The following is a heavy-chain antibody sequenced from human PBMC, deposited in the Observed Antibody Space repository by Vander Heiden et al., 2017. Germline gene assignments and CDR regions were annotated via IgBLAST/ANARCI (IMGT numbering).Heavy chain of an antibody. J-gene: IGHJ6*02. D-gene: IGHD3-3*01. Sequence: LVQSGAEVKKPGASVKVSCKASGYTFTRYAMHWVLQAPGQRLEWMGWINAGNGNTKYSQKFQGRVTITRDTSASTAYMELSSLRSEDTAVYYCARDITIFGVVIPGYYYYGMDVWGQGTTVTVSS. CDR1: GYTFTRYA. CDR2: INAGNGNT. V-gene: IGHV1-3*01. CDR3: ARDITIFGVVIPGYYYYGMDV.